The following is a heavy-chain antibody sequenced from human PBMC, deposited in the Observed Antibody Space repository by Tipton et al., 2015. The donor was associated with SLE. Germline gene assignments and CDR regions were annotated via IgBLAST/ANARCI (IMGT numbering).Heavy chain of an antibody. V-gene: IGHV4-39*01. Sequence: LRLSCTVSGFSISSSSYTWGWIRQPPGKGLEWIGTIHYSGTTYYNPSLRSRVTISVDTSKNQFSLKLSSVTAADTAVYYCARGPPPPFGSGWYSFDYWGQGTLVTVSS. J-gene: IGHJ4*02. D-gene: IGHD6-19*01. CDR3: ARGPPPPFGSGWYSFDY. CDR1: GFSISSSSYT. CDR2: IHYSGTT.